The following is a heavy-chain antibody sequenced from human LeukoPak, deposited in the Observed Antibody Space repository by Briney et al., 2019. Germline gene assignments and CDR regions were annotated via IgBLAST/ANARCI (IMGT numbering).Heavy chain of an antibody. V-gene: IGHV3-23*01. Sequence: GGSLRLSCLVSGFSFSDYAMSWVRRAPGKGLEWVSAITGSGQTKYYTYSVKGRFTMSRDNSKNTLYLQMNSLRDEDTAEYFCARESLVVIESYFDNWGQGTLVLVSS. J-gene: IGHJ4*02. CDR2: ITGSGQTK. CDR1: GFSFSDYA. CDR3: ARESLVVIESYFDN. D-gene: IGHD3-22*01.